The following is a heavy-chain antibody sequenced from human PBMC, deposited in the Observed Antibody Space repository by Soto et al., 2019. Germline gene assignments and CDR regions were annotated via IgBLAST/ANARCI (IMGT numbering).Heavy chain of an antibody. J-gene: IGHJ1*01. CDR3: ARLPNKSPQN. Sequence: EVQLVESGGGLVQPGGSLRLSCVASGFTFSSYWMHWVRQAPGKGLVWVSSISNDGSSTSYAAPVKGRFTISRDNAKNTLYLQMTSLRAEDTAVYYCARLPNKSPQNWGQGTLVIVSP. CDR2: ISNDGSST. V-gene: IGHV3-74*01. CDR1: GFTFSSYW.